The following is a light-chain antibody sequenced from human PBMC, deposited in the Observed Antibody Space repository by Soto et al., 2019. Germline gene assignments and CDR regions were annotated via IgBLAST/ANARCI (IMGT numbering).Light chain of an antibody. CDR2: DVS. V-gene: IGLV2-14*03. Sequence: QSALTQPASVSGSPGQSITISCTGTISDVGSYNYVSWYQQYPGKAPKLMIYDVSTRPSGVPDRFSGSKSGNTASLTVSGLQAEDEADYYCSSYAGSSNVFGTGTKLTVL. CDR1: ISDVGSYNY. J-gene: IGLJ1*01. CDR3: SSYAGSSNV.